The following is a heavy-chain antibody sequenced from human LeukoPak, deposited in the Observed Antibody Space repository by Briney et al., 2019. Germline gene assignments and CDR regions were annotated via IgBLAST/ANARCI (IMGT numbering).Heavy chain of an antibody. V-gene: IGHV3-23*01. CDR1: GFTFSSYA. J-gene: IGHJ4*02. Sequence: PGGSLRLSCAVSGFTFSSYAMSWVRQAPGKGLEWVSAISGSGGSTYYADSVQGRFTSSRDNSKNTLYLQMNGLRAEDTAVYYCAKAPNWNDGPLYYFDYWGQGTLVTVSS. CDR3: AKAPNWNDGPLYYFDY. D-gene: IGHD1-1*01. CDR2: ISGSGGST.